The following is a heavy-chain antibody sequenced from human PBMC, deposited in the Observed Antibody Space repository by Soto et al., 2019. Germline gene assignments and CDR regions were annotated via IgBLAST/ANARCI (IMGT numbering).Heavy chain of an antibody. V-gene: IGHV3-7*01. CDR3: ARLPALLGYCSSTSCPPYYFDY. Sequence: PGGSLRLSCEASGFALSTYWMSWVRQAPGKGLEWVANIKQDGSVKHYVDSVRGRFTISRDNAKNSLYLQMNSLRAEDTAVYYCARLPALLGYCSSTSCPPYYFDYWGQGTLVTVSS. CDR1: GFALSTYW. D-gene: IGHD2-2*01. J-gene: IGHJ4*02. CDR2: IKQDGSVK.